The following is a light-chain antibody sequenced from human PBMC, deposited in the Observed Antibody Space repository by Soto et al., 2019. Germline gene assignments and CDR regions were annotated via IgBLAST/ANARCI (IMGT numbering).Light chain of an antibody. V-gene: IGKV1-39*01. Sequence: DIQMTQSPSSLSASVGDRVTITCRASQSISSYLNWYQQKPGKAPKLLIYAASSLQSGVPSRFSGSGSGTDFTLTISSLQPEDFATYYCQRSYITPHTFDQGTQLEIK. CDR1: QSISSY. CDR2: AAS. J-gene: IGKJ5*01. CDR3: QRSYITPHT.